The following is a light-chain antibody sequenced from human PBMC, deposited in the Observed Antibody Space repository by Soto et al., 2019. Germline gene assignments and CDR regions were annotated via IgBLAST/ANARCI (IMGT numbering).Light chain of an antibody. CDR3: LQDFNYPIT. Sequence: AIQLTQSPSSLSASVGDRVTISCRASRDIRNVLAWYQHAPGKDPKVLIYGASILHSGVPSRFSGNGSGTRFTPTISNPLPEEFATYYCLQDFNYPITFGQGTRLEIK. J-gene: IGKJ5*01. CDR2: GAS. CDR1: RDIRNV. V-gene: IGKV1-6*01.